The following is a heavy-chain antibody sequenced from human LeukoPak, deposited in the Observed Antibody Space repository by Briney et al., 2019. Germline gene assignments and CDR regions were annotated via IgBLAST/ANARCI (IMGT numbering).Heavy chain of an antibody. CDR1: GGSISSSSYY. V-gene: IGHV4-39*01. CDR3: ARPVLRYFDWLPNGMDV. Sequence: SETLSLTCTVSGGSISSSSYYWGWIRQPPGKGLEWIGSIYYSGSTYYNPSLKSRVTIYVDTSKNQFSLKLSSVTAADTAVYYCARPVLRYFDWLPNGMDVWGQGTTVTVSS. J-gene: IGHJ6*02. CDR2: IYYSGST. D-gene: IGHD3-9*01.